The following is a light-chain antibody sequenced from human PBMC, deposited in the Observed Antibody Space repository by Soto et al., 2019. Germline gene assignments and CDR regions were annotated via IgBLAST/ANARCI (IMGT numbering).Light chain of an antibody. CDR1: SSDIGGYNY. CDR3: CSYAGSYTLV. CDR2: DVS. Sequence: QSALTQPRSVSGSPGQSVTISCTGTSSDIGGYNYVSWYQQYPGKAPKVIIYDVSKWPSGVPDRFSGSKSGNTASLTISGLQAEDEGDYYCCSYAGSYTLVFGGGTKLTVL. V-gene: IGLV2-11*01. J-gene: IGLJ2*01.